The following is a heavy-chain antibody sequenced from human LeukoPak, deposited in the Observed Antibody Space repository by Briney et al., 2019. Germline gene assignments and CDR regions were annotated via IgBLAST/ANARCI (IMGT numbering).Heavy chain of an antibody. V-gene: IGHV1-18*01. D-gene: IGHD6-19*01. Sequence: ASVKVSCKASGYTFTSYGISWVRQAPGQGLEWMGWISAYNGNTNYAQKLQGRVTMTTDTSTSTAYMELSSLRSEDTAVYYCARAPVYQYYFDYWGQGTLVTVSS. J-gene: IGHJ4*02. CDR2: ISAYNGNT. CDR1: GYTFTSYG. CDR3: ARAPVYQYYFDY.